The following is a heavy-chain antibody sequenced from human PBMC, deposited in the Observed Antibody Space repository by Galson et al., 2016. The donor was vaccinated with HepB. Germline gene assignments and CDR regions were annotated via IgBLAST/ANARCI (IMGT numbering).Heavy chain of an antibody. CDR2: MHISGRP. V-gene: IGHV4-4*07. CDR1: GVSISDGY. Sequence: SETLSLTCSVSGVSISDGYWSWIRQTAGKGLEWVGRMHISGRPKYNPSLGSRVNMSVETSKNQLSLMMTSVSAADTGVYYCARDLFRSRIVDGLTELFAASYYDGTDVWGKGTTVTVSS. J-gene: IGHJ6*04. CDR3: ARDLFRSRIVDGLTELFAASYYDGTDV. D-gene: IGHD5-24*01.